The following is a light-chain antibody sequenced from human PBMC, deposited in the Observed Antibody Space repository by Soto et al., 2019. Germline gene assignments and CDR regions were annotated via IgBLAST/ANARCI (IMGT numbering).Light chain of an antibody. Sequence: QSALTQPASVSGSPGQSITISCTGTSSDVGSYNLVSWYQQHPGKAPKLMIYEGSKRPSGVSNRFSGSKSGNTASLPISGLQAEDAADYYCCSYAGSSTFDVVFGGGHKLTV. J-gene: IGLJ2*01. CDR2: EGS. CDR3: CSYAGSSTFDVV. CDR1: SSDVGSYNL. V-gene: IGLV2-23*03.